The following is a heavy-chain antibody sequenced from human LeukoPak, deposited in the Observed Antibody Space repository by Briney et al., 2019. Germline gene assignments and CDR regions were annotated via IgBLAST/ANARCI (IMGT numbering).Heavy chain of an antibody. D-gene: IGHD3-10*01. J-gene: IGHJ4*02. Sequence: GASVKVSCKASGYTFTGYYMHWVRQAPGQGLEWMGWINPNSGGTNYAQKSQGRVTMTRDTSISTAYMELSRLRSDDTAVYYCARDVEYYYGSGSYYFFDYWGQGTLVTVSS. V-gene: IGHV1-2*02. CDR3: ARDVEYYYGSGSYYFFDY. CDR1: GYTFTGYY. CDR2: INPNSGGT.